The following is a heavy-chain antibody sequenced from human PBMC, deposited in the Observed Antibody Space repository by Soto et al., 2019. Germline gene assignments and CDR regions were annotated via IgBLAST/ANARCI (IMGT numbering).Heavy chain of an antibody. CDR1: GDSISSGGYY. D-gene: IGHD5-12*01. CDR2: LFHNGGT. CDR3: TRLDGYNSFDY. Sequence: SETLSLTCAVSGDSISSGGYYWSWIRQPPGKGLEWIGYLFHNGGTYFNPSLESRVTISLDTSKNQFSLKVNSVTAADTAVYYCTRLDGYNSFDYWGQGTLVTVSS. V-gene: IGHV4-30-2*01. J-gene: IGHJ4*02.